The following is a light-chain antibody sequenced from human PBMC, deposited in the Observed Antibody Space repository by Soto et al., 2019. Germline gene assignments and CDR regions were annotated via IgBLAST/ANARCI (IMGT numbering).Light chain of an antibody. CDR3: QQYASAPLT. Sequence: EIVLTQSPGTLSLFPGERATLSCRASQTVAKNYLAWYQQQPGQAPRLLIYDASTRATGIPDRFTGSGSATDFTLTINRLEPEDFAVYYCQQYASAPLTFGGGTKVEIK. V-gene: IGKV3-20*01. J-gene: IGKJ4*01. CDR1: QTVAKNY. CDR2: DAS.